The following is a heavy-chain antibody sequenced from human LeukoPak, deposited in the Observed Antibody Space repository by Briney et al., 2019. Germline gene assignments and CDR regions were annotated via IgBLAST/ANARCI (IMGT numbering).Heavy chain of an antibody. Sequence: PSETLSLTCAVYGGSFSGYYWSWIRQPPGKGLEWIGEINHSGSTNYNPSLKSRVTISVDTSKNQFSLKLSSVTAADTAVYYCARAAHDGVEDYYGFYYYYYMDVWGKGTTVTVSS. J-gene: IGHJ6*03. CDR1: GGSFSGYY. D-gene: IGHD3-10*01. CDR2: INHSGST. V-gene: IGHV4-34*01. CDR3: ARAAHDGVEDYYGFYYYYYMDV.